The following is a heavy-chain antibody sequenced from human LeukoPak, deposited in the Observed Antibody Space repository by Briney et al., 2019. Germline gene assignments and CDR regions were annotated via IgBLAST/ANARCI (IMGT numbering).Heavy chain of an antibody. D-gene: IGHD2-15*01. CDR2: ISYDGSNK. Sequence: GGSLRLSCAASGFTFSSYAMHWVRQAPGKGLEWVAVISYDGSNKYYADSVKGRFTISRDNSKNTLYLQMNSLRAEDTAVYYCARVRDIVVVVAAGLVKGGGPIRYWGQETLVTVSS. CDR1: GFTFSSYA. CDR3: ARVRDIVVVVAAGLVKGGGPIRY. J-gene: IGHJ4*02. V-gene: IGHV3-30-3*01.